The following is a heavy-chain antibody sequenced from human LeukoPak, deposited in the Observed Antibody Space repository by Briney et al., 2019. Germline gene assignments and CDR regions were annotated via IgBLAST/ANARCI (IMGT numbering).Heavy chain of an antibody. D-gene: IGHD1-26*01. CDR1: GGSISSSSYY. J-gene: IGHJ3*02. Sequence: PSETLSLTCTVSGGSISSSSYYWGWIRQPPGKGLEWIGSIYYSGSTYYNPSLKSRVTISVDTSKNQFSLKLSSVTAADTAVYYCARHGNTWVGATHDAFDIWGQGTMVTVSS. CDR2: IYYSGST. V-gene: IGHV4-39*01. CDR3: ARHGNTWVGATHDAFDI.